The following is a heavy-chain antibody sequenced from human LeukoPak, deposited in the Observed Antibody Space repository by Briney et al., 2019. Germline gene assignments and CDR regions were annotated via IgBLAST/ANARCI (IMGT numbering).Heavy chain of an antibody. Sequence: GGSLRLSCAASGFTVNSNYMSWVRQAPGKGLEWVSIIYSGGSTYYADSVKGRFTISRDNSKNTLYLQMNSLRAEDTAVYYCARDHKGGEFDYWGQGTLVTVSS. D-gene: IGHD3-16*01. CDR2: IYSGGST. V-gene: IGHV3-53*01. J-gene: IGHJ4*02. CDR3: ARDHKGGEFDY. CDR1: GFTVNSNY.